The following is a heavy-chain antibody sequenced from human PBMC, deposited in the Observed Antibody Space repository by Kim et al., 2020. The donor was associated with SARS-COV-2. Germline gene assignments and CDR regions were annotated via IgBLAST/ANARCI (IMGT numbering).Heavy chain of an antibody. Sequence: SETLSLTCGVSGGSQSNYYWSWIRQPPGNGLEWIGEINDRGSTNYIPALKSRVTISLDTSKNQFSLKMRSVAVADTAVYYCTRGEVLHGTVYWAQGTLVTVS. CDR3: TRGEVLHGTVY. CDR1: GGSQSNYY. CDR2: INDRGST. D-gene: IGHD1-26*01. V-gene: IGHV4-34*01. J-gene: IGHJ4*02.